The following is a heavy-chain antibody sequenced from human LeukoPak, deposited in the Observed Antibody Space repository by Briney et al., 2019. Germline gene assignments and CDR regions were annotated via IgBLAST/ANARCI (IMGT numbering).Heavy chain of an antibody. CDR1: GVSIGSHY. Sequence: SETLSLTCTISGVSIGSHYWSWIRQSPGKGLEWIGCVYNSGTTVYNPSLTGRVTISVDTSKNQYSLNLRSVTAADAAVYYCARDAYWGQGILVTVSS. CDR3: ARDAY. CDR2: VYNSGTT. V-gene: IGHV4-59*11. J-gene: IGHJ4*02.